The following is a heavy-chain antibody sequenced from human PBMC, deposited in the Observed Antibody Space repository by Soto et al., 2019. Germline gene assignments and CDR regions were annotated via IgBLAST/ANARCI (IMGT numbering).Heavy chain of an antibody. CDR3: AKGGTTWGYFDY. CDR2: ISYDGSNK. D-gene: IGHD4-17*01. J-gene: IGHJ4*02. CDR1: GFTFSSYG. V-gene: IGHV3-30*18. Sequence: GESLKISCAASGFTFSSYGMHWVRQAPGKGLEWVAVISYDGSNKYYADSVKGRFTISRDNSKNTLYLQMNSLRAEDTAVYYCAKGGTTWGYFDYWGQGTLVTVSS.